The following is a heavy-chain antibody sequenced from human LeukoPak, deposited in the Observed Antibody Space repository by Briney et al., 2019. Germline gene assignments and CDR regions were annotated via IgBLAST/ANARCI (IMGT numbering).Heavy chain of an antibody. CDR1: GFTFSSYA. CDR3: AKDRHYGSGSYLAFDY. Sequence: GGSLRLSCAASGFTFSSYAMHWVRQAPGKGLEWVAVISYDGSNKYYADSVKGRFTISRDNSKNTLYLQMNSLRAEDTAVYYCAKDRHYGSGSYLAFDYWGQGTLVTVSS. CDR2: ISYDGSNK. V-gene: IGHV3-30-3*01. D-gene: IGHD3-10*01. J-gene: IGHJ4*02.